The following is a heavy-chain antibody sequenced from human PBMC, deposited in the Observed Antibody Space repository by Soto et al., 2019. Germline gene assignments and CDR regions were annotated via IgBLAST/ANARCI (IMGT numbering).Heavy chain of an antibody. Sequence: SETLSLTCTVSGGSISSSSYYWGWIRQPPGKGLEWIGSIYYSGSTYYNPSLKSRVTISVDTSKNQFSLKLSSVTAADTAVYYCARFTSVVEVDYWGQGTLVTVSS. CDR1: GGSISSSSYY. J-gene: IGHJ4*02. CDR3: ARFTSVVEVDY. D-gene: IGHD2-2*01. V-gene: IGHV4-39*01. CDR2: IYYSGST.